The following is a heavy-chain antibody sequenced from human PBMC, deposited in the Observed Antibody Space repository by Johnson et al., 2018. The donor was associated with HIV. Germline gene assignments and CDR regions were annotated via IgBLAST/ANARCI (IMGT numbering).Heavy chain of an antibody. J-gene: IGHJ3*01. D-gene: IGHD5-12*01. Sequence: VQLVESGGGLVQPGGSLRLSCSASGFTFSNYWMHWVRQAPGKVQVWVSRVYSDGSSLSYADSVRGRFSISRDKSKDTLYLQMSSLRAEDTAVYYCAKGRGYDYDALDFWGQGTMVTVSS. CDR2: VYSDGSSL. CDR3: AKGRGYDYDALDF. CDR1: GFTFSNYW. V-gene: IGHV3-74*01.